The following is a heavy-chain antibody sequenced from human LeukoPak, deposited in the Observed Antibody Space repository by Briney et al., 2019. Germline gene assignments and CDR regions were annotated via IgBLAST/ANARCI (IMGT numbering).Heavy chain of an antibody. Sequence: ASVKVSCKASGGTFSSYAISWVRQAPGQGLEWMGRIIPIFGTANYAQKFQGRVTITTDESTSTAYMELSSLGSEDTAVYYCAREGPEYSSSWYKYWGQGTLVTVSS. D-gene: IGHD6-13*01. CDR3: AREGPEYSSSWYKY. CDR2: IIPIFGTA. V-gene: IGHV1-69*05. J-gene: IGHJ4*02. CDR1: GGTFSSYA.